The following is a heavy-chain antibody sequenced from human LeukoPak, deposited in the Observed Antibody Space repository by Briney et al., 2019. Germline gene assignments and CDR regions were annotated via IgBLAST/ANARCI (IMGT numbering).Heavy chain of an antibody. CDR1: GFTFSSYA. V-gene: IGHV3-23*01. J-gene: IGHJ4*02. D-gene: IGHD1-26*01. Sequence: GGSLRLSCAASGFTFSSYAMSWVRQAPGKGLEWVSTISGSGGSTYYADSVKGRFTISRDNSKNTLYLQMSSLRAEDTAVYYCAKAARGGSYASFDYWGQGTLVTVSS. CDR2: ISGSGGST. CDR3: AKAARGGSYASFDY.